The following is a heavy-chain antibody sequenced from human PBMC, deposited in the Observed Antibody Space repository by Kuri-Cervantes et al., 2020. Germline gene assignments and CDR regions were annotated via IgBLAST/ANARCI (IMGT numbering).Heavy chain of an antibody. CDR2: INWIGIST. CDR1: GFTFSNYA. CDR3: ARDKEDCGGDCHSPFDH. V-gene: IGHV3-20*04. Sequence: GESLKISCASSGFTFSNYAMRWVRQVPGQGLEWVSGINWIGISTGYADSVKGRFTISRDNAKNSLFLQMNNLRAEDTALYFCARDKEDCGGDCHSPFDHWGQGTLVTVSS. D-gene: IGHD2-21*02. J-gene: IGHJ4*02.